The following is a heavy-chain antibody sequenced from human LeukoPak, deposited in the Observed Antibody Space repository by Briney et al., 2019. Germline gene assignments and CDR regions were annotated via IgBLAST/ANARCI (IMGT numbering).Heavy chain of an antibody. V-gene: IGHV3-53*01. CDR1: RFTFSNYW. Sequence: GGSLRLSCVASRFTFSNYWMTWVRQAPGKGLEWVSFIYSDNTHYSDSVKGRFTISRDNSKNTLYLQMNSLRAEDTAVYYCARRAGAYSHPYDYWGQGTLVTVSS. CDR2: IYSDNT. D-gene: IGHD4/OR15-4a*01. J-gene: IGHJ4*02. CDR3: ARRAGAYSHPYDY.